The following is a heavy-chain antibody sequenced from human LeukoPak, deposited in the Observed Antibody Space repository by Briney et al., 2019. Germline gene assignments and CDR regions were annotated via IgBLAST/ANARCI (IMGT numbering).Heavy chain of an antibody. Sequence: SETLSLTCTVSGGSISGYYWAWIRQPAGKGLEWIGRISSSGSTNYIPSLKSRVTMSVDTSKNQFSLKLSSVTAADTAVYYCARDKRAGSIYSSHDYWGQGTLVTVSS. V-gene: IGHV4-4*07. CDR2: ISSSGST. CDR3: ARDKRAGSIYSSHDY. CDR1: GGSISGYY. D-gene: IGHD6-13*01. J-gene: IGHJ4*02.